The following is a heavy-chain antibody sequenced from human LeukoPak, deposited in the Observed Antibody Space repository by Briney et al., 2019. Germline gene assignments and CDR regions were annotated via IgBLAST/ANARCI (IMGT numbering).Heavy chain of an antibody. J-gene: IGHJ4*02. CDR3: AVVGATKAFDY. V-gene: IGHV3-21*01. D-gene: IGHD1-26*01. CDR2: ISSSSSSI. CDR1: GIPLRSSN. Sequence: GGSLRLSCAASGIPLRSSNFPRVRQGPGNGLEWVSFISSSSSSIYYADSVKGRFTISRDNAKNSLYLQMNSLRDEDTAVYYCAVVGATKAFDYWGQGTLVTVSS.